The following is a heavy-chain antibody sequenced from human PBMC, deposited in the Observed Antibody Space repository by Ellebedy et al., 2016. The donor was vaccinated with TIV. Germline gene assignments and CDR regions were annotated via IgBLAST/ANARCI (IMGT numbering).Heavy chain of an antibody. CDR1: GGSITRRSYY. Sequence: SETLSLTCTVSGGSITRRSYYWGWIRQAPGKGLEWIGSVFYRGKTYYNSSLTSRLTIFVNSSRNHFSLGLSSVTAADTAVYYCAAGGVVETGCYYFPFWGQGTLVTGSS. CDR2: VFYRGKT. J-gene: IGHJ4*02. CDR3: AAGGVVETGCYYFPF. D-gene: IGHD3-3*01. V-gene: IGHV4-39*01.